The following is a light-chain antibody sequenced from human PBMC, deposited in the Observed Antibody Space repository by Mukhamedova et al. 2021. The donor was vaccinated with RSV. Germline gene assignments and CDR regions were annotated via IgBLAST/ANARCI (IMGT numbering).Light chain of an antibody. Sequence: VTITCRASQDIGSFLVWYQQKPGKVPEVLIYGASTLQSGAPSRFRGSGYGTGSTLTISSLQPEDVATYYCQHYKSSPLTFG. CDR3: QHYKSSPLT. J-gene: IGKJ4*01. CDR2: GAS. V-gene: IGKV1-27*01. CDR1: QDIGSF.